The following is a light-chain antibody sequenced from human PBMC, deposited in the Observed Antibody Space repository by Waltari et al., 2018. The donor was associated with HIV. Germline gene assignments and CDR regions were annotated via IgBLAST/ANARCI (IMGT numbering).Light chain of an antibody. J-gene: IGLJ3*02. CDR3: CSYTGSTTWV. CDR1: SSAVGSYNV. CDR2: EDN. V-gene: IGLV2-23*01. Sequence: QSALTQPASVSGSPGPSITISCTGTSSAVGSYNVVSWYQQHPGKAPKLMIYEDNKRPSGVSNRFSGSKSGNTASLTISGLQAEDEADYYCCSYTGSTTWVFGGGTKLTVL.